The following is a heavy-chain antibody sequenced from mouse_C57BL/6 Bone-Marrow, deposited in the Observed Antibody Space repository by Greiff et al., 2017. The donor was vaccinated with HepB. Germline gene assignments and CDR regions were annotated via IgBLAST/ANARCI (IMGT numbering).Heavy chain of an antibody. CDR3: ARRGLRRGGWFAY. D-gene: IGHD2-4*01. J-gene: IGHJ3*01. V-gene: IGHV1-50*01. Sequence: QVHVKQPGAELVKPGASVKLSCKASGYTFTSYWMQWVKQRPGQGLEWIGEIDPSDSYTNYNQKFKGKATLTVDTSSSTAYMQLSSLTSEDSAVYYCARRGLRRGGWFAYWGQGTLVTVSA. CDR2: IDPSDSYT. CDR1: GYTFTSYW.